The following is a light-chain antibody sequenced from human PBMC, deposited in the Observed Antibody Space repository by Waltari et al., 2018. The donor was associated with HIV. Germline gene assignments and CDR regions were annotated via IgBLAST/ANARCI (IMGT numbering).Light chain of an antibody. Sequence: DLVMTQSPLSLPVTPGEPASISFRSSQSLLHSNGYNYLDWYLQKPVQSPQLLIYLGSNRASGVADRFSGSGSGTDIALKISRVEAEDVGVYYCMQALQTPLTFGGGTKVEIK. J-gene: IGKJ4*01. V-gene: IGKV2-28*01. CDR2: LGS. CDR1: QSLLHSNGYNY. CDR3: MQALQTPLT.